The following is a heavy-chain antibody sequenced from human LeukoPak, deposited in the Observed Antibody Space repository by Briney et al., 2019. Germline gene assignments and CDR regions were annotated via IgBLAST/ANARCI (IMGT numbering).Heavy chain of an antibody. CDR2: INGGGSST. Sequence: PGGSLRLSCAASGFTFSSYAMSWVRQAPGKGLEWVSSINGGGSSTSYADSVKGRFTISRDNSKTTLFLQMNSLRAEDTAVYYCARQLGYCDSGTCYFEYWGQGTLVTVSS. V-gene: IGHV3-23*01. D-gene: IGHD2-15*01. CDR3: ARQLGYCDSGTCYFEY. CDR1: GFTFSSYA. J-gene: IGHJ4*02.